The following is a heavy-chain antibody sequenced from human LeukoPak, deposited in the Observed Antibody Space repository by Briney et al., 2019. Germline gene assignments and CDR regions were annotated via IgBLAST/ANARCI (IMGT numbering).Heavy chain of an antibody. J-gene: IGHJ6*02. CDR2: IIPILGIA. D-gene: IGHD6-13*01. CDR1: GGTFSSYA. CDR3: ARRRSSWTDLVYYYGMDV. Sequence: SVKVSCKASGGTFSSYAISWVRQAPGQGLEWMGRIIPILGIANYAQKFQGRVTITADKSTSTAYMELSSLRSEDTAVYYCARRRSSWTDLVYYYGMDVWGQGTTVTVSS. V-gene: IGHV1-69*04.